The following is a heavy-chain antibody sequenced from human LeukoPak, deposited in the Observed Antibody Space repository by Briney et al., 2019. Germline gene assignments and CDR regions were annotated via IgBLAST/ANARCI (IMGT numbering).Heavy chain of an antibody. CDR3: ARDLTTMVKKHAFDI. J-gene: IGHJ3*02. CDR1: GFTFSSYS. D-gene: IGHD3-10*01. CDR2: ISSSSSFI. Sequence: PGGSLRLSCAASGFTFSSYSMNWVRQAPGKGLEWVSSISSSSSFIYYADSVKGRFTISRDNAKNSLYLQMNSLRAEDTAVYYCARDLTTMVKKHAFDIWGQGTMVTVSS. V-gene: IGHV3-21*01.